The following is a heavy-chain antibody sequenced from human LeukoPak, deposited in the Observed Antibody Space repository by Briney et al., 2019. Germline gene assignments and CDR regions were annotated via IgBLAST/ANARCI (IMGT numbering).Heavy chain of an antibody. Sequence: PGGSLRLSCAASGFTFSEYYMSWIRQAPGKGLEWVSYISSSNNFRNYADSVKGRFTISRDNAKNSLYLQMNNLRAEDTAVFYCARDVSWGQGTLVTVSS. D-gene: IGHD5/OR15-5a*01. J-gene: IGHJ5*02. CDR1: GFTFSEYY. CDR3: ARDVS. V-gene: IGHV3-11*06. CDR2: ISSSNNFR.